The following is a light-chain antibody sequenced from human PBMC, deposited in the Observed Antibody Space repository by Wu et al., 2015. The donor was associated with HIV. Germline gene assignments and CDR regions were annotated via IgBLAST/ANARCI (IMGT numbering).Light chain of an antibody. CDR1: QSVSSSC. Sequence: EIVLTQSPGTLSLSPGERATLSCRASQSVSSSCLAWYQQKPGQAPRLLIYGASKRATGIPDRFSGRGSGTDFTLTISRLEPEDFAVYYCQQYGSSPWTFGQGTKVEIK. CDR3: QQYGSSPWT. V-gene: IGKV3-20*01. CDR2: GAS. J-gene: IGKJ1*01.